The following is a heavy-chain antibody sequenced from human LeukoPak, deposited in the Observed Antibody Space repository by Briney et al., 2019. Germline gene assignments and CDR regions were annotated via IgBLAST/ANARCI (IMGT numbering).Heavy chain of an antibody. CDR3: ARDILRYFENWFDP. J-gene: IGHJ5*02. CDR2: ISYDGSNK. CDR1: GFTFSSYA. D-gene: IGHD3-9*01. V-gene: IGHV3-30*04. Sequence: GRSLRLSCAASGFTFSSYAMHWVRQAPGKGLEWVAVISYDGSNKYYADSVKGRFTISRDNSKNTLYLQMNSLRAEDTAVYYCARDILRYFENWFDPWGQGTLVTVSS.